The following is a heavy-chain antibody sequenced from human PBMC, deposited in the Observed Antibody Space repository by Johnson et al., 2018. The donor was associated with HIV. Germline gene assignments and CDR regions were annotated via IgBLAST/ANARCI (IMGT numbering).Heavy chain of an antibody. D-gene: IGHD6-13*01. J-gene: IGHJ3*02. CDR1: GFTFDDYG. CDR2: INWNGGST. Sequence: EMQLVESGGGVVRPGGSLRLSCAASGFTFDDYGMSWVRQAPGKGLEWVSGINWNGGSTGYADSVKGRFTISRDNAKNSLYLQMNSRRAEDTAVYYCAREGGIAAAGTYAFDIWGQGTMVTVSS. V-gene: IGHV3-20*04. CDR3: AREGGIAAAGTYAFDI.